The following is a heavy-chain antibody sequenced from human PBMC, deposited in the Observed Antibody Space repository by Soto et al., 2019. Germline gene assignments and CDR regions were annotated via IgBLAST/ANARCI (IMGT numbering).Heavy chain of an antibody. CDR3: AREGGYRDAFDI. CDR2: IIPILGIA. V-gene: IGHV1-69*08. D-gene: IGHD5-12*01. Sequence: QVQLVQSGAEVKKPWSSVKVSCKASGGTFSSYTISWVRQAPGQGLEWMGRIIPILGIANYAQKFQGRVTITADKSTSTAYMELSSLRSEDTAVYYCAREGGYRDAFDIWGQGTMVTVSS. J-gene: IGHJ3*02. CDR1: GGTFSSYT.